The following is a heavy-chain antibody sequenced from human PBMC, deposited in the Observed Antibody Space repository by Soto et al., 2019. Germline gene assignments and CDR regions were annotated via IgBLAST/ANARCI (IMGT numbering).Heavy chain of an antibody. J-gene: IGHJ4*02. CDR2: IYDSGST. CDR3: ARDRGVGATTDY. CDR1: GDSISSGDYY. Sequence: PSGTLSLTCTVSGDSISSGDYYWSWIRQPPGKGLEWIGYIYDSGSTYYNPSLKSRVIISVDTSKNQFSLKLSSVTAADTAVYYCARDRGVGATTDYWGQGTLVTVSS. V-gene: IGHV4-30-4*01. D-gene: IGHD1-26*01.